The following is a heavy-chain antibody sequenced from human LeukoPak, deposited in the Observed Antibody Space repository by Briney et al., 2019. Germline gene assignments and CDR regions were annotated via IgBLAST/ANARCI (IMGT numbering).Heavy chain of an antibody. CDR1: GYTFTSYG. Sequence: ASVKVSCKASGYTFTSYGISWVRQAPGQGLEWMGWISAYNGNTNYAQKLQGRVTMTTDTSTSTAYMELRSLRSDDTAVYYCAGDGYRGYSYGLEAFDYWGQGTLVTVSS. CDR2: ISAYNGNT. D-gene: IGHD5-18*01. J-gene: IGHJ4*02. V-gene: IGHV1-18*01. CDR3: AGDGYRGYSYGLEAFDY.